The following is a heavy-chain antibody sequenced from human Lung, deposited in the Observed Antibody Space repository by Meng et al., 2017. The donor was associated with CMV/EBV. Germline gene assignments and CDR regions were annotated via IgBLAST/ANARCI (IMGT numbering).Heavy chain of an antibody. CDR3: GRLTTPYGPIDN. Sequence: GESLKISCAATGFRLSDHSMTWVRQAPGKGLEWVSSISISSRYINYADSLQGRFTISRDNAKNSLYLQMNRMRVEDTAVYYCGRLTTPYGPIDNWGQGTPVTVSS. D-gene: IGHD4-17*01. CDR2: ISISSRYI. CDR1: GFRLSDHS. J-gene: IGHJ4*02. V-gene: IGHV3-21*01.